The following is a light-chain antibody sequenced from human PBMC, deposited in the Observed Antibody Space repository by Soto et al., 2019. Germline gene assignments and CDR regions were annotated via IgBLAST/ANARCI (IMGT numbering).Light chain of an antibody. V-gene: IGKV3-15*01. J-gene: IGKJ4*01. Sequence: EVVMTQSPATLSVSPGEIVTFSCRASQSVTTNLAWYQHKPGQSPRLLISDASNGASSIPPRFSVSGSGTAFTRTIDRLQSAAFAVYYCPQYDRWPVTFGGWTKVEIK. CDR1: QSVTTN. CDR3: PQYDRWPVT. CDR2: DAS.